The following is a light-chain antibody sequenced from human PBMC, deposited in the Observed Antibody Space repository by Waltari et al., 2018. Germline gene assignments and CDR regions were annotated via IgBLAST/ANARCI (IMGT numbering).Light chain of an antibody. CDR3: HSYRSSDTLGV. J-gene: IGLJ3*02. CDR2: EVS. CDR1: SSDVGAHNY. V-gene: IGLV2-14*01. Sequence: QSALTQPASVSGSPGQSITLSCTGTSSDVGAHNYVSWYQQHPGKAPKLIIFEVSTRPSGVSPRFSGSKSDNPASLTISGLQADDEADYYCHSYRSSDTLGVFGGGTKLTVL.